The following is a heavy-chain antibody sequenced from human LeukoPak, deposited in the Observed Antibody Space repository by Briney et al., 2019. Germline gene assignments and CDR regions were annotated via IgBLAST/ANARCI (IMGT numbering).Heavy chain of an antibody. D-gene: IGHD2-15*01. J-gene: IGHJ4*02. Sequence: PGGSLRLSCSASGFTFSSYAMHWVRQAPGKGLEYVSAISSNGGSTYYADSVKGRFTISRDNSKNTLYIQMSSLRAEDTAVYYCVKDRGVAAAILDYWGQGTLVTVSS. CDR2: ISSNGGST. CDR1: GFTFSSYA. CDR3: VKDRGVAAAILDY. V-gene: IGHV3-64D*06.